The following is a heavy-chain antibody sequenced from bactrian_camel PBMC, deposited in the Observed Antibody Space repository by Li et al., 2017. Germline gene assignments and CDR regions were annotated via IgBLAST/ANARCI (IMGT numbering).Heavy chain of an antibody. J-gene: IGHJ4*01. Sequence: VQLVESGGGLVQPGGSLRLSCAASGFTFSTYGMSWVRQAPGKGLEWVSGIYTDVVKTYYADSVKGRFTISRDNAKNTLYLQMNSLESEDTARYYCAADRIVIDLYRRPAYLGQGTQVTVS. CDR1: GFTFSTYG. CDR2: IYTDVVKT. D-gene: IGHD1*01. V-gene: IGHV3S6*01.